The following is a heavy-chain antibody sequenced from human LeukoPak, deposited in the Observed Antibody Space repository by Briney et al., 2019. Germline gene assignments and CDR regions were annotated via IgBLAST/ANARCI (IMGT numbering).Heavy chain of an antibody. J-gene: IGHJ4*02. CDR2: IYWDDDK. V-gene: IGHV2-5*02. Sequence: SGPTLVNPTQPLTLTCTFSGFSLSTSGVGVGWIRQPPEKALEWLALIYWDDDKRYSPSLKSRLTITKDTSKNQVVLTMTNMDPVDTATYYCAHSPLGYCSSTSCTYYYYFDYWGQGTLVTVSS. CDR3: AHSPLGYCSSTSCTYYYYFDY. CDR1: GFSLSTSGVG. D-gene: IGHD2-2*01.